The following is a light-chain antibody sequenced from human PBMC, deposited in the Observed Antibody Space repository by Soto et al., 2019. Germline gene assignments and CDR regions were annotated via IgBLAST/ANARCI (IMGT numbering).Light chain of an antibody. CDR3: QHYVTSSIT. Sequence: EMVVTQSPGTLSLSPGERATLSCRASQSVSNNYLAWYQQKPGQAPRLLIYGASSRATGTPDRISGGGSGTHFTLTISRLEPEDFAVYYCQHYVTSSITFGQGTRLENK. CDR1: QSVSNNY. V-gene: IGKV3-20*01. J-gene: IGKJ5*01. CDR2: GAS.